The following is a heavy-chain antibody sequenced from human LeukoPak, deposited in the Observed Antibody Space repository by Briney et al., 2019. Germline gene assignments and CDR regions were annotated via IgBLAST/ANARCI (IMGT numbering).Heavy chain of an antibody. D-gene: IGHD3-10*01. CDR1: GFTFSSYA. J-gene: IGHJ5*02. V-gene: IGHV3-48*04. Sequence: PGGSLRLSCAASGFTFSSYAMSWVRQAPGKGLEWVSYISSSGSTIYYADSVKGRFTISRDNAKNSLYLQMNSLRAEDTAVYYCASGMVRGVKTWGQGTLVTVSS. CDR3: ASGMVRGVKT. CDR2: ISSSGSTI.